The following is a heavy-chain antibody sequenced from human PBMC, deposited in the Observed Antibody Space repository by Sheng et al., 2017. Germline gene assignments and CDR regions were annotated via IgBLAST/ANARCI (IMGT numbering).Heavy chain of an antibody. CDR1: GFTFSSYA. V-gene: IGHV3-30*04. J-gene: IGHJ3*02. D-gene: IGHD3-22*01. CDR2: ISYDGSNK. CDR3: ARDQDDSSGYDRGAFDI. Sequence: QVQLVESGGGVVQPGRSLRLSCAASGFTFSSYAMHWVRQAPGKGLEWVAVISYDGSNKYYADSVKGRFTISRDNSKNTLYLQMNSLRAEDTAVYYCARDQDDSSGYDRGAFDIWGQGTMVTVSS.